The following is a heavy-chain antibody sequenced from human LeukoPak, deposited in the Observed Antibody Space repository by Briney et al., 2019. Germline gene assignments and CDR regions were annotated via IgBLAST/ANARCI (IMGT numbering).Heavy chain of an antibody. D-gene: IGHD4-23*01. V-gene: IGHV4-59*08. CDR1: GGSISSYY. CDR2: IDYSGST. CDR3: ARPNGGNSGGFDI. J-gene: IGHJ3*02. Sequence: SETLSLTCTVSGGSISSYYWSWIRQPPGKGLEWIGYIDYSGSTNYNPSLKSRVTISVDTSKIQFSLKLTSVTAADTAVYYCARPNGGNSGGFDIWGQGTMVTVSS.